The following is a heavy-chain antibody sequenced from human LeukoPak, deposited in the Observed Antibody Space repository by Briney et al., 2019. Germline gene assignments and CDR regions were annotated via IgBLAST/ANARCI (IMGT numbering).Heavy chain of an antibody. Sequence: SVKVSCKASGGTFSSYAISWVRQAPGQGLEWMGGIIPIFGTANYAQKFQGRVTITADESTSTTYMKLSSLRSEDTAVYCCARETDRYCSSTSCYRGINWFDPWGQGTLVTVSS. CDR2: IIPIFGTA. CDR1: GGTFSSYA. D-gene: IGHD2-2*01. V-gene: IGHV1-69*13. J-gene: IGHJ5*02. CDR3: ARETDRYCSSTSCYRGINWFDP.